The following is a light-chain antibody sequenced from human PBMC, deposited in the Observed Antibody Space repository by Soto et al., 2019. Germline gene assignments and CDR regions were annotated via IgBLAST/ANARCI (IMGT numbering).Light chain of an antibody. CDR2: DVS. CDR1: SSDVGGYNY. Sequence: LTQPASVSGSPGQSITTSCTGTSSDVGGYNYVSWYQQHPGKAPKLMIYDVSNRPSGVSNRFSGSKSGNTASLTISGLQAEDEADYYCSSYTSSSPYVFGTGTKVTVL. J-gene: IGLJ1*01. V-gene: IGLV2-14*01. CDR3: SSYTSSSPYV.